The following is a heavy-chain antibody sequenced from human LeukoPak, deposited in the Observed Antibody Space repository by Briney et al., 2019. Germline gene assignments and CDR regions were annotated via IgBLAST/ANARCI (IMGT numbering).Heavy chain of an antibody. CDR1: GGSISSYY. CDR2: IYYSGST. V-gene: IGHV4-59*01. D-gene: IGHD2-2*01. Sequence: NPSETLSLTCTVSGGSISSYYWSWIRQPPGKGLEWIGYIYYSGSTNYNPSLKSRVTISVDTSKNQFSLKLSSVTAADTAVYYCARSFSLDRTYCSSTSCEGFYFDYWGQGTLVTVSS. J-gene: IGHJ4*02. CDR3: ARSFSLDRTYCSSTSCEGFYFDY.